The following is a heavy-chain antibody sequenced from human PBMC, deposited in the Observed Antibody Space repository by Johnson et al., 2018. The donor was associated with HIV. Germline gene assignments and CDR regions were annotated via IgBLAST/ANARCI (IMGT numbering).Heavy chain of an antibody. CDR3: AKDSSSIVPGRPQLDAFDI. V-gene: IGHV3-23*04. CDR1: GFSFSSYA. Sequence: VQLVESGGGVVQPGGSLRLSCAASGFSFSSYAMSWVRQAPGKGLEWVSAISGSGGSTYYANSVKGQFTISRDNSKNTLYLQMNSLRAEDTAVYYWAKDSSSIVPGRPQLDAFDIWGQGTMVTVSS. D-gene: IGHD2-21*01. CDR2: ISGSGGST. J-gene: IGHJ3*02.